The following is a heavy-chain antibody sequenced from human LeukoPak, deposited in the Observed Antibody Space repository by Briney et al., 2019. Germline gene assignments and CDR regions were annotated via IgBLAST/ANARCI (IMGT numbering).Heavy chain of an antibody. D-gene: IGHD6-19*01. Sequence: GGSLRLSCAASEFTGFTFSGSAMSWVRQAPGKGLEWVSVIYSGGTTYYADSVKGRFTISRDNSKNTLYLLMNSLGAEDTALYYCARAVGYSSDWYGWLDYWGQGTLVTVSS. CDR2: IYSGGTT. V-gene: IGHV3-53*01. J-gene: IGHJ4*02. CDR3: ARAVGYSSDWYGWLDY. CDR1: EFTGFTFSGSA.